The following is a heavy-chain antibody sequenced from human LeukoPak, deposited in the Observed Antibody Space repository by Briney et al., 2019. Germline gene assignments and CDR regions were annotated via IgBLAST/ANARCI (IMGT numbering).Heavy chain of an antibody. J-gene: IGHJ4*02. V-gene: IGHV1-69*05. CDR2: IIPIFGTA. D-gene: IGHD2-2*01. Sequence: VASVKVSCKASGGTFSSYAISWVRQDPGQGLEWMGGIIPIFGTANYAQKFQGRVTITTDESTRTAYMELSSLRSEDTAVYYCARGGRYCSSTSCFDYWGQGTLVTVSS. CDR3: ARGGRYCSSTSCFDY. CDR1: GGTFSSYA.